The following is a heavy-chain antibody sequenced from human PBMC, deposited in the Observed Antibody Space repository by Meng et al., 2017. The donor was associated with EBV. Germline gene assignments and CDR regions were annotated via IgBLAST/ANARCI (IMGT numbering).Heavy chain of an antibody. CDR2: IYSGGST. J-gene: IGHJ4*02. CDR1: GFTVSSNY. CDR3: AKHRLGPLDY. D-gene: IGHD5-12*01. V-gene: IGHV3-53*01. Sequence: EVQLVEFGGGLTRPGGSPRLSCAASGFTVSSNYMSWVRQAPGKGLEWVSVIYSGGSTYYADSVKGRFTISRDNSKNTLYLQMNSLRAEDTAVYYCAKHRLGPLDYWGQGTLVTVSS.